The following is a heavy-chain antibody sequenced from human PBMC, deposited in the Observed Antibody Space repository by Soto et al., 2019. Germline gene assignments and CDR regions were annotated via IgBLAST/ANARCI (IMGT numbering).Heavy chain of an antibody. V-gene: IGHV4-34*01. CDR3: ARGRGSDWVYYYYYYGMDV. D-gene: IGHD3-9*01. J-gene: IGHJ6*02. CDR1: GGSFSGYY. Sequence: SETLSLTCAVYGGSFSGYYWSWIRQPPGKGLEWIGEINHSGSTNYNPSLKSRVTISVDTSKNQFSLKLSSVTAADTAVYYCARGRGSDWVYYYYYYGMDVWGQGTTVTASS. CDR2: INHSGST.